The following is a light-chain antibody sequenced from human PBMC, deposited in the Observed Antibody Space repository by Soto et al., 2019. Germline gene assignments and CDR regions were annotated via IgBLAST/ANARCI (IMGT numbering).Light chain of an antibody. Sequence: EIVMTQSPFTLSVSPGERTTLSCRASQSVSSNLAWYQQRPGQAPRLLIYDASTRATGIPSRFSGSGSGTEFTLTISSLEPEDFAVYYCQQRSNWPLTFGGGTKVDIK. CDR3: QQRSNWPLT. CDR1: QSVSSN. J-gene: IGKJ4*01. V-gene: IGKV3-15*01. CDR2: DAS.